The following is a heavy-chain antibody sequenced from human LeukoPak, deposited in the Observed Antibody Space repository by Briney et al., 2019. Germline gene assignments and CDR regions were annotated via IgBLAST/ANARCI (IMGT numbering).Heavy chain of an antibody. CDR2: INTDGRST. CDR3: AREYSSSSTAFY. Sequence: GGSLRLSCAASGFTLSSYWMHWVRQAPGKGTVWVSRINTDGRSTTYADSVKGRFTISRDNAKNTLYLQTNSLRVEDTAVYYCAREYSSSSTAFYWGQGTLVTVSS. J-gene: IGHJ4*02. CDR1: GFTLSSYW. D-gene: IGHD6-6*01. V-gene: IGHV3-74*01.